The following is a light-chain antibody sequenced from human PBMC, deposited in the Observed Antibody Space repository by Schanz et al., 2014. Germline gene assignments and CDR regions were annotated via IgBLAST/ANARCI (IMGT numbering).Light chain of an antibody. V-gene: IGLV2-8*01. Sequence: QSVLTQPPSASGSPGQSVTISCTGTSSDVGAYNSVSWYQQHPGKAPKVMIFEVNKRPSGVPDRFSGSKSGNTASLTVSGLQAEDEGDYYCSSYAGNNIWVFGGGTKVTVL. J-gene: IGLJ3*02. CDR3: SSYAGNNIWV. CDR1: SSDVGAYNS. CDR2: EVN.